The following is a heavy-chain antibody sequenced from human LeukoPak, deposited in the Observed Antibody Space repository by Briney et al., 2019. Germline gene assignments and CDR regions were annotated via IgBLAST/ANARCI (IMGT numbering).Heavy chain of an antibody. V-gene: IGHV3-15*01. J-gene: IGHJ3*02. Sequence: GGSLRLSCAASGFTFSNAWMSWVRQAPGKGLEWVGRIKSKTDGGTTDYAAPVKGRFTISRDDSKNTLYLQMNSLKTEDTAVYYCTTGWTTMVRGVIWHDAFDIWGQGTMVTVSS. D-gene: IGHD3-10*01. CDR1: GFTFSNAW. CDR3: TTGWTTMVRGVIWHDAFDI. CDR2: IKSKTDGGTT.